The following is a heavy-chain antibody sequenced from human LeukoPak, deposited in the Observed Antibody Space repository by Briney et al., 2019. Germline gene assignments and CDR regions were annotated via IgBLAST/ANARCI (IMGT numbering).Heavy chain of an antibody. CDR3: AREGYSYGYFDY. V-gene: IGHV4-39*01. Sequence: SETLSLTCTVSGGSISSNSYYWGWIRQPPGKGLEWIGSIYYSGSTYYNPSLKSRVTISVDTSKNQFSLKLSSVTAADTAVYYCAREGYSYGYFDYWGQGTLVTVSS. CDR2: IYYSGST. D-gene: IGHD5-18*01. J-gene: IGHJ4*02. CDR1: GGSISSNSYY.